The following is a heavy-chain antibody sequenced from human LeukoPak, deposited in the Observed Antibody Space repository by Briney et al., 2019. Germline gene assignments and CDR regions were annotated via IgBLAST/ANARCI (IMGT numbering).Heavy chain of an antibody. J-gene: IGHJ4*01. Sequence: PSETLSLTCTVSGGSITTTNYYWAWIRQPPGEGLQWIGSVYYRGNTYSNPSLESRITMSVDTSKNQFSLGLTSVTAADTALYYCARDTVPPRNATEQKTGTYYWGLGTLVTVSS. D-gene: IGHD7-27*01. CDR1: GGSITTTNYY. CDR2: VYYRGNT. V-gene: IGHV4-39*02. CDR3: ARDTVPPRNATEQKTGTYY.